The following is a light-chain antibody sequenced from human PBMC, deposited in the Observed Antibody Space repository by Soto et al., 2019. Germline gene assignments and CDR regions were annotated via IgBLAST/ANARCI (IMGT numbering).Light chain of an antibody. CDR2: AAS. J-gene: IGKJ1*01. V-gene: IGKV1-39*01. Sequence: DIEMTQSPYSLSASVGDRVTITCVASQSISSYLNWYQQKPGKAPKLLIYAASSLQSGVPSRFSGSGSGTDFTLTISSLQPEDFATYYCQQSYSTRLTFGQGTKVDIK. CDR1: QSISSY. CDR3: QQSYSTRLT.